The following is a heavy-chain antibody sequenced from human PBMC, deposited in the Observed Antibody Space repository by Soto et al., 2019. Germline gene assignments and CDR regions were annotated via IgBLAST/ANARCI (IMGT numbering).Heavy chain of an antibody. CDR3: ARDSDDFWSGSQAPLDY. Sequence: GGSLRLSCAASGFTFSSYSMNWVRQAPGKGLEWVSYISSSSSTIYYADSVKGRFTISRDNAKNSLYLQMNSLRDEDTAVYYCARDSDDFWSGSQAPLDYWGQGTLVTVSS. V-gene: IGHV3-48*02. CDR2: ISSSSSTI. J-gene: IGHJ4*02. CDR1: GFTFSSYS. D-gene: IGHD3-3*01.